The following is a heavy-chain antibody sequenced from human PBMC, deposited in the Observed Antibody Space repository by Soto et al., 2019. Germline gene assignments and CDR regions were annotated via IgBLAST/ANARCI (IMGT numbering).Heavy chain of an antibody. CDR2: FDPSDSYT. J-gene: IGHJ6*02. V-gene: IGHV5-10-1*01. Sequence: PGESLKISCKGSGYSFTSYWISWVRQMPGKGLEWMGRFDPSDSYTNYSPSFQGHVTISADKSISTAYLQWSSLKASDTAMYYCARHGTTGTFSIYYYYGMDVWGQGTTVTVSS. D-gene: IGHD1-1*01. CDR1: GYSFTSYW. CDR3: ARHGTTGTFSIYYYYGMDV.